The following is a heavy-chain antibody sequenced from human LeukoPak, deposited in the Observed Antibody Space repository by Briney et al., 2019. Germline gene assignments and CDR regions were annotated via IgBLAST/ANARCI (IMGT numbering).Heavy chain of an antibody. V-gene: IGHV1-69*05. CDR1: GYTFTSYG. CDR3: ARERDGYNSSPFDY. CDR2: SIPVFGTA. Sequence: ASVKVSCKASGYTFTSYGISWVRQAPGQGLEWMGRSIPVFGTANYAQKFQARLTITTDLSTSTVYMELTRLRSDDTAVYYCARERDGYNSSPFDYWGLGTLLTVSS. J-gene: IGHJ4*02. D-gene: IGHD5-24*01.